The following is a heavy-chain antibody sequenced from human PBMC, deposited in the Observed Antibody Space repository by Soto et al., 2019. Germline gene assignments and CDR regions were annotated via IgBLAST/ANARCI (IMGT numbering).Heavy chain of an antibody. Sequence: EVQLVESGGGLVQPGGSLRLSCAASGFTFSSYSMNWVRQAPGKGLEWVSYISSSSSTIYYADSVKGRFTISRDNAKNSLYLQMNSLRDEDTAVYYCARGSGVTIFGVVMGGLFDPWGQGTLVTVSS. CDR3: ARGSGVTIFGVVMGGLFDP. CDR1: GFTFSSYS. CDR2: ISSSSSTI. D-gene: IGHD3-3*01. J-gene: IGHJ5*02. V-gene: IGHV3-48*02.